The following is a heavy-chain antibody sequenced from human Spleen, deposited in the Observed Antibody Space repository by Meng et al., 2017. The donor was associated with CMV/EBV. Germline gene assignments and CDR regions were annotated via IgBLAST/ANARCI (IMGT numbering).Heavy chain of an antibody. D-gene: IGHD6-13*01. CDR3: ARGCRSWREGFDY. Sequence: QGELGESGGGLVKPGGSLRLSCAASGFTFSDYYMSWIRQAPGKGLEWVSYISSSSSYTNYADSVKGRFTISRDNAKNSLYLQMNSLRAEDTAVYYCARGCRSWREGFDYWGQGTLVTVSS. V-gene: IGHV3-11*06. J-gene: IGHJ4*02. CDR1: GFTFSDYY. CDR2: ISSSSSYT.